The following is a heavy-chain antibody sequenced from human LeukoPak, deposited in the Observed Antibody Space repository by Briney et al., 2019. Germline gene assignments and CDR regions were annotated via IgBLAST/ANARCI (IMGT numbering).Heavy chain of an antibody. D-gene: IGHD3-3*01. V-gene: IGHV1-2*02. Sequence: SVKVSCKTSGYTFIDYYMYWVRQAPGLGPEWMGWINPNSGGTKSPQKFQGRVTMTRDTSTSTAYLELSRLTSDDTAVYYCASGSRSTIFGVDSYYFDYWGQGTLVTVSS. J-gene: IGHJ4*02. CDR2: INPNSGGT. CDR1: GYTFIDYY. CDR3: ASGSRSTIFGVDSYYFDY.